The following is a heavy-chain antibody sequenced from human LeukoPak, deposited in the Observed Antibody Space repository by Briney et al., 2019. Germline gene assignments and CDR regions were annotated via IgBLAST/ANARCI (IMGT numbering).Heavy chain of an antibody. Sequence: ASVTVSCKASGYTLTELSMHWVRQAPGKGLEWMGGFDPEDGETIYAQKFQGRVTMTEDTSTDTAYMELSSLRSEDTAVYYCATEDYYGSGSYTGGYYYFDYWGQGTLVTVSS. CDR3: ATEDYYGSGSYTGGYYYFDY. CDR1: GYTLTELS. J-gene: IGHJ4*02. D-gene: IGHD3-10*01. CDR2: FDPEDGET. V-gene: IGHV1-24*01.